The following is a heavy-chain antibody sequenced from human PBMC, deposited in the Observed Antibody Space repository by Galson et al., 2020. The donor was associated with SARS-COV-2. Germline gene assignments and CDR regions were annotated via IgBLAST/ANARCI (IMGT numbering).Heavy chain of an antibody. V-gene: IGHV4-31*03. CDR2: IYYRGST. Sequence: SETLSLTCTVSGGSISSGGYYWSWIRQHPAKGLEWIGYIYYRGSTYYNPSLKSRVTISVDTSKNQFSLKLSSVTAADTAVYYCARDNGYQLPRTNDAFDIWGQGTMVTVSS. D-gene: IGHD2-2*01. J-gene: IGHJ3*02. CDR1: GGSISSGGYY. CDR3: ARDNGYQLPRTNDAFDI.